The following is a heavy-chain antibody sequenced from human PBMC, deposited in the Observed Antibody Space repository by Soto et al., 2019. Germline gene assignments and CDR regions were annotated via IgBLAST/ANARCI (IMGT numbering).Heavy chain of an antibody. CDR3: AREYHSASSGHIDYYYGMDV. D-gene: IGHD3-22*01. CDR1: GYTFTNYW. Sequence: PGESLKISCKSSGYTFTNYWIGWVRQIPGKGLEWMGIMYPVDSDTRYSTSFQGQVIFSADKSINTAYLQWNILKASDTAVYYCAREYHSASSGHIDYYYGMDVWGQGTTVTVS. J-gene: IGHJ6*02. V-gene: IGHV5-51*01. CDR2: MYPVDSDT.